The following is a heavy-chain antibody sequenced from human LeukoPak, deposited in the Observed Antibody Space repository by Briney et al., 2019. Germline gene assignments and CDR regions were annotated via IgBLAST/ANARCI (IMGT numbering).Heavy chain of an antibody. D-gene: IGHD3-9*01. CDR3: ARTGYYASTGYFDY. V-gene: IGHV2-70*04. Sequence: SGPTLVNPTQTLTLTCTFSGFSLSTSGMRVSWIRQPPGKALEWLARIDWDDDKFYSTSLKTRLTISKDTSKHQVVLTMTNMDPVDTATYYCARTGYYASTGYFDYWGQGTLVTVSS. CDR1: GFSLSTSGMR. CDR2: IDWDDDK. J-gene: IGHJ4*02.